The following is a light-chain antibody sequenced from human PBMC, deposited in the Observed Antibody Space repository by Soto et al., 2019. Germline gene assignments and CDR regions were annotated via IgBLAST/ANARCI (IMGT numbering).Light chain of an antibody. Sequence: QSVLAQPPSASGTPGQRVTISCSGRTYNVGSNLASWYQQLPGSAPKLLIYNDYERPSGVPDRFSGSKSGTSASLGISGLRSEDQADYFCAVWDDSLSGVVFGGGTKLTVL. CDR3: AVWDDSLSGVV. CDR1: TYNVGSNL. CDR2: NDY. J-gene: IGLJ2*01. V-gene: IGLV1-47*02.